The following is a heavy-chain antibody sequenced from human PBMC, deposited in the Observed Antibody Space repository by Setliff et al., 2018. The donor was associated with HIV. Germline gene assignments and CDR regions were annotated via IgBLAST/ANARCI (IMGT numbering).Heavy chain of an antibody. Sequence: LSLTCAVYGGSFNGYYWSWIRQPPGKGLEWIGYIYNSASTSYNPSLKSRVTISVDTSKNQFSLKLSSVTAADTAVYYCARHSPSDYWGQGTLVTVSS. CDR2: IYNSAST. J-gene: IGHJ4*02. V-gene: IGHV4-59*08. CDR3: ARHSPSDY. CDR1: GGSFNGYY.